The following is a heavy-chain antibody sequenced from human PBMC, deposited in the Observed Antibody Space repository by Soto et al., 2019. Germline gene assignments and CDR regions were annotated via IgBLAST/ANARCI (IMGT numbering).Heavy chain of an antibody. CDR1: GFTLSSYA. CDR2: ISGSGGST. CDR3: ALTFQSPQCWFDP. D-gene: IGHD1-20*01. Sequence: GGSLRLSCAASGFTLSSYAMSWVRQAPGKGMEWGSAISGSGGSTYYADSVKGRFTISRDNSKNTLYLQMNSLRAEDTALYYGALTFQSPQCWFDPWGQATLVTVSS. J-gene: IGHJ5*02. V-gene: IGHV3-23*01.